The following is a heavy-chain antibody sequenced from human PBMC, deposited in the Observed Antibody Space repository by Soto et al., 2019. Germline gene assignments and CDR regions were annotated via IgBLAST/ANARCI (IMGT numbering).Heavy chain of an antibody. Sequence: SETLSLTFTVSGASITSDDFYCSWIRQHPGKGLEWIGYMYHSGNTYYNPSLRSRLTMSLDTSKNQFSLKLTSVTAADTAVYYCVKYYYDSSGLNWFDPWGPGTLVTVSS. CDR2: MYHSGNT. CDR3: VKYYYDSSGLNWFDP. D-gene: IGHD3-22*01. V-gene: IGHV4-31*03. J-gene: IGHJ5*02. CDR1: GASITSDDFY.